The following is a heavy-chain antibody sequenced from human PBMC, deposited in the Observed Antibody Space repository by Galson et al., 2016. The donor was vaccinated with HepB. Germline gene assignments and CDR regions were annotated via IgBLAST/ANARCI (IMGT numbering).Heavy chain of an antibody. D-gene: IGHD2-2*01. CDR3: VQGSTAPAV. J-gene: IGHJ6*04. CDR2: IPYDGSYK. Sequence: SLRLSCAASGFTFSSYAMHWVRQAPGKGLEWLSVIPYDGSYKHYADSVKGRFTISRDNSKNTLSMQMNSLTADDTAIYYCVQGSTAPAVWGKGTTVTVSS. CDR1: GFTFSSYA. V-gene: IGHV3-30-3*01.